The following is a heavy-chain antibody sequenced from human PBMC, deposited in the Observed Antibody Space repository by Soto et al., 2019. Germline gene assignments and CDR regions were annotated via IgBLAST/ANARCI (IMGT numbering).Heavy chain of an antibody. Sequence: QVQLVQSGAEVKKPGASVKVSCKASGYTFTSYGISWVRQAPGQGLEWMGWISAYNGNTNYTQKLQGRVTMTTDTSTSTAYMELRSLRSDDTAVYYCARDMWQQLVKGGWFDPWGQGTLVTVSS. D-gene: IGHD6-13*01. CDR1: GYTFTSYG. J-gene: IGHJ5*02. V-gene: IGHV1-18*01. CDR3: ARDMWQQLVKGGWFDP. CDR2: ISAYNGNT.